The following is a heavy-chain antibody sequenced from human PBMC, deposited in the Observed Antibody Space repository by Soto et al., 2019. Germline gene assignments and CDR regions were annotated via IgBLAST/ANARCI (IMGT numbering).Heavy chain of an antibody. CDR2: IYYSGST. D-gene: IGHD1-7*01. CDR3: ARGYNWNYKFDY. Sequence: PSETLSLTCTVSGGSIRSGDYYWSWIRQPPGKGLESIGYIYYSGSTYYNPSLKSRVTISVDTSKNQFSLKLSSVTAADTAVYYCARGYNWNYKFDYWGQGTLVTVSS. J-gene: IGHJ4*02. V-gene: IGHV4-30-4*01. CDR1: GGSIRSGDYY.